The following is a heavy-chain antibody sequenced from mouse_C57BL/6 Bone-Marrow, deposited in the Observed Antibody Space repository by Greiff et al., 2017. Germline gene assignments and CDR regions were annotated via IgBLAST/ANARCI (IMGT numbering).Heavy chain of an antibody. J-gene: IGHJ4*01. Sequence: EVKLVESGGDLVKPGGSLKLSCAASGFTFSSYGMSWVRQTPDKRLEWVATISSGGSYTYYPDSVKGRFTISRDNAKNTLYLQTSSLKSEDTAMYYCAREGLYYAMDYWGQGTSVTGSS. CDR3: AREGLYYAMDY. CDR2: ISSGGSYT. V-gene: IGHV5-6*01. D-gene: IGHD2-4*01. CDR1: GFTFSSYG.